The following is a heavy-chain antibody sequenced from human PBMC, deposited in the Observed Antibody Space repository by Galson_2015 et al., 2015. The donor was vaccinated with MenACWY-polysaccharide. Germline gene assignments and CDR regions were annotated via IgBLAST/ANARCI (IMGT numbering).Heavy chain of an antibody. J-gene: IGHJ6*03. CDR2: ISTSGTNI. D-gene: IGHD1-26*01. CDR1: GFTFSDYY. Sequence: SLRLSCAASGFTFSDYYMNWIRQAPGKGLEWVSYISTSGTNIYHADSVKGRFTISRDNAKNSLYLPMNSLRAEDTAVYYCAKLGLKWDLPRDYSFYMDVWGKGTMVTVSS. CDR3: AKLGLKWDLPRDYSFYMDV. V-gene: IGHV3-11*01.